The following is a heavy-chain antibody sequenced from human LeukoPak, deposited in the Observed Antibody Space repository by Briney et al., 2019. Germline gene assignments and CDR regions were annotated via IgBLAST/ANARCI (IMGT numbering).Heavy chain of an antibody. CDR1: GFTFSNYA. CDR3: VKDPYYYDSSGYSRPFDY. V-gene: IGHV3-23*01. Sequence: GGSLRLPCAASGFTFSNYAMSWVRQAPGKGLEWVSAISHSGGNTYYADSVRGRFTISRDNSKNTLYLQMSSLRVEDTALYYCVKDPYYYDSSGYSRPFDYWGQGTLVTVSS. J-gene: IGHJ4*02. CDR2: ISHSGGNT. D-gene: IGHD3-22*01.